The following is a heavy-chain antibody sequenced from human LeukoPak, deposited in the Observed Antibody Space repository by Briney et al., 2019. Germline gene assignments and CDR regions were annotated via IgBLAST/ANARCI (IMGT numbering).Heavy chain of an antibody. Sequence: SETLSLTCAVYGGSFSGYYWSWIRQPPGKGLEWIGEINHSGSTNYNPSLKSRVTISVDTSKNQFSLKLSSVIAADTAVYYCARGLYDSSGYYHDYWGQGTLVTVSS. D-gene: IGHD3-22*01. CDR2: INHSGST. J-gene: IGHJ4*02. CDR3: ARGLYDSSGYYHDY. CDR1: GGSFSGYY. V-gene: IGHV4-34*01.